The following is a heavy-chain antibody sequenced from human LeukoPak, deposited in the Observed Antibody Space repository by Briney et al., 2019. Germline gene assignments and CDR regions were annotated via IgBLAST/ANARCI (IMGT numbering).Heavy chain of an antibody. CDR2: IKPDGSEK. Sequence: GGSLRLSCAASAFTFRTYWMSWVRQAPGKGLDWVAMIKPDGSEKYYVDSVKGLFTISRDNAKNSLYLQMTSLRAEDTAVYYCTRDASGDTNAGPRMDVWGQGTTVTVSS. CDR3: TRDASGDTNAGPRMDV. D-gene: IGHD1-26*01. J-gene: IGHJ6*02. V-gene: IGHV3-7*05. CDR1: AFTFRTYW.